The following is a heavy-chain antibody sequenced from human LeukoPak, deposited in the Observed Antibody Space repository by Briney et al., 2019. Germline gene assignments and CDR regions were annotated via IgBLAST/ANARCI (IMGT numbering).Heavy chain of an antibody. D-gene: IGHD2-15*01. V-gene: IGHV4-39*02. CDR2: IYYSGTT. J-gene: IGHJ4*02. CDR1: GGSISSRSYY. Sequence: PSETLSLTCTASGGSISSRSYYWGWIRQPPGKGLEWIGSIYYSGTTYYNPSLKSRVTISVEKSKNQFSLKLSSVTAADTAVYYCARDTHLDYWGQGTLVTVSA. CDR3: ARDTHLDY.